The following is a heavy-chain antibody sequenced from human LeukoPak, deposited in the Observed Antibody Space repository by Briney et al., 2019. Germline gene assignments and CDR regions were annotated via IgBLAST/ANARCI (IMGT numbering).Heavy chain of an antibody. CDR1: GFTFSSYE. CDR3: ARGSGGGMIVVVYFDY. D-gene: IGHD3-22*01. V-gene: IGHV3-48*03. CDR2: ISSSGSTI. J-gene: IGHJ4*02. Sequence: VGSLRLSCATSGFTFSSYEKNWVRQAPGKGLEWISYISSSGSTIYYADSVKGRFTISRDNAKNSLYLQMNSLRAEDTAVYYCARGSGGGMIVVVYFDYWGQGTLVTVSS.